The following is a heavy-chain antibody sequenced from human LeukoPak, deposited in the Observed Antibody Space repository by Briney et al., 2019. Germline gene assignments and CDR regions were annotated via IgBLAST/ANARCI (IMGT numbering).Heavy chain of an antibody. CDR3: ARGVGGVRGVINFDY. D-gene: IGHD3-10*01. J-gene: IGHJ4*02. Sequence: TSETLSLTCAVYGGSFSGYYWSWIRQPPGKGLEWSGEINHSGSTNYNPSLKRRVTISVDTSKNQFSLKLSSVTAADTAVYYCARGVGGVRGVINFDYWGQGTLVTVSS. CDR1: GGSFSGYY. V-gene: IGHV4-34*01. CDR2: INHSGST.